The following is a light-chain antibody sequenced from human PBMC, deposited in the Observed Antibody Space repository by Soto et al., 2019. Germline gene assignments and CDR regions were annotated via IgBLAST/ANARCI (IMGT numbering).Light chain of an antibody. Sequence: DIPLTQSPSSLCASVGDRVTITCRASQTISNYLNWYQMKPGKAPKLLIYGASSLQNGVPPRFSGSGSGTDLALTIRNLDPEDFASYFFQQRYTSPTFGPGTKVDL. CDR2: GAS. J-gene: IGKJ3*01. CDR3: QQRYTSPT. CDR1: QTISNY. V-gene: IGKV1-39*01.